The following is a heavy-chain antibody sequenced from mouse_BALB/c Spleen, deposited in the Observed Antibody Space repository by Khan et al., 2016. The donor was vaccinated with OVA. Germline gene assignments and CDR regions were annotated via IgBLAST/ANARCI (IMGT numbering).Heavy chain of an antibody. CDR3: ARGLSYYYGSSPFAY. D-gene: IGHD1-1*01. V-gene: IGHV1S29*02. J-gene: IGHJ3*01. CDR1: GYTFTDYN. CDR2: IYPYNGGT. Sequence: VRLQQSGPELVKPGASVKISCKASGYTFTDYNMHWVKQSHGKSLEWIGYIYPYNGGTGYNQKFKSKATLTVDNSSSTAYMELRSLTSEDSAVYYCARGLSYYYGSSPFAYWGQGTLVTVSA.